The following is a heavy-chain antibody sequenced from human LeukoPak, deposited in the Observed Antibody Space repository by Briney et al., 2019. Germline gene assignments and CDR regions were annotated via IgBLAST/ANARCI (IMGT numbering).Heavy chain of an antibody. CDR1: GYNFAIYR. V-gene: IGHV5-51*01. D-gene: IGHD3-16*01. Sequence: GGSLRISCRASGYNFAIYRIGWVRQMPGKGLEWMGNIYPGDSDIKYNPSFQGQVTLSVDKSINTAYLQWSSLKASDTGTFYCARRAPLRGDTFDIWGQGTMVTVSS. J-gene: IGHJ3*02. CDR2: IYPGDSDI. CDR3: ARRAPLRGDTFDI.